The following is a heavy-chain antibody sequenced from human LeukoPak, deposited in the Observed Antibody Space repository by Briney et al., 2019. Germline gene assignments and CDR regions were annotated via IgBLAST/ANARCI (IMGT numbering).Heavy chain of an antibody. CDR1: GGSISSYY. Sequence: NSSETLSLTCTVSGGSISSYYWSWIRQPAGEGLEWIGRIYTSGSTNYNPSLKSRVTMSVDTSKNQFSLKLSSVTAADTAVYYCARDEVDDGYFDPWGQGTLVTVSS. CDR2: IYTSGST. V-gene: IGHV4-4*07. CDR3: ARDEVDDGYFDP. J-gene: IGHJ5*02. D-gene: IGHD5-18*01.